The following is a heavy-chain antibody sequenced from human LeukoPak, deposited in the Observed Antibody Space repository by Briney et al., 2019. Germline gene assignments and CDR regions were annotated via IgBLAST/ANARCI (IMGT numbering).Heavy chain of an antibody. CDR1: GGSISSYY. CDR3: ARDKAYYGSGSSKFDY. J-gene: IGHJ4*02. V-gene: IGHV4-59*12. CDR2: IYYSGTT. Sequence: PSETLSLTCTVSGGSISSYYWSWIRQPPGKGLEWIGYIYYSGTTNYNPSLKSRVTISLDTSKNQFSLKLSSVTAADTAVYYCARDKAYYGSGSSKFDYWGQGTLVTVSS. D-gene: IGHD3-10*01.